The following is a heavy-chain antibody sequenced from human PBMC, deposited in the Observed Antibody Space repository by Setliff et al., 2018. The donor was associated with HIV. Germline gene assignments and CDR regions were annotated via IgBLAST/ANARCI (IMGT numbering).Heavy chain of an antibody. J-gene: IGHJ4*02. CDR2: IFSSGNT. CDR3: ARAPFPVAGFDYFDH. V-gene: IGHV4-4*07. D-gene: IGHD6-19*01. CDR1: GGSISSFF. Sequence: PSETLSLTCTVSGGSISSFFWSWIRQPPGKGLEWIGRIFSSGNTYYNPSLKSRVTMSVDTSKNQFSLNLNSVTAADTAIYYCARAPFPVAGFDYFDHWGQGTQVTVSS.